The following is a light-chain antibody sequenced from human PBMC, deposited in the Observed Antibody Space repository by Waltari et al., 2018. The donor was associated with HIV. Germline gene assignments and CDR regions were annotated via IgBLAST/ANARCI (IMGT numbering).Light chain of an antibody. CDR2: DAS. Sequence: ETVMTQSPATLSVSPGERVTLSCRASQSVTTKLAWYQRKPGQAPRLLIFDASTRAAGIPARFSGSGSETEFTLTISSLQFGDFAVYFCLQYNDWPPYTFGQGTKLELK. CDR3: LQYNDWPPYT. CDR1: QSVTTK. V-gene: IGKV3-15*01. J-gene: IGKJ2*01.